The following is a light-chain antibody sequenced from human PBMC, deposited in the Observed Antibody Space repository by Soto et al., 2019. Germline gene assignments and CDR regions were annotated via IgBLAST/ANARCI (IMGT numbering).Light chain of an antibody. CDR1: RSVSSN. V-gene: IGKV3-15*01. CDR2: GAS. J-gene: IGKJ1*01. CDR3: QQYNNWPPET. Sequence: EIVLTQSPGTLSLSPGETATLSCRASRSVSSNYLAWYQQRPGQAPRLLIYGASTRATGIPARFSGSGSGTEFTLTISSLQSEDFAVYYCQQYNNWPPETFGQGTKVDIK.